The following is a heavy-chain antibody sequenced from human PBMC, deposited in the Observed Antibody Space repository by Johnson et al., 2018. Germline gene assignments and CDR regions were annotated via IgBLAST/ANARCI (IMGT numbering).Heavy chain of an antibody. CDR2: INPSGGST. D-gene: IGHD6-19*01. Sequence: QVQLQESGAEVKKXGASXKVXCKASGYTFTSYYMHWVRQAPGQGLEWMGIINPSGGSTSYAQKFQGRVTMTRDTSTSTVYMELSSLRSEDTAVYYCARGDSSGWYDGYFQHWGQGTLVTVSS. J-gene: IGHJ1*01. V-gene: IGHV1-46*01. CDR1: GYTFTSYY. CDR3: ARGDSSGWYDGYFQH.